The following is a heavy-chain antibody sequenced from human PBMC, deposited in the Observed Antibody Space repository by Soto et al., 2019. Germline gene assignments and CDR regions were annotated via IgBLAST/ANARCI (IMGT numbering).Heavy chain of an antibody. J-gene: IGHJ6*03. CDR3: AKGGNFDWLYYYYYMDV. D-gene: IGHD3-9*01. V-gene: IGHV3-23*01. CDR1: GFTFSSYA. CDR2: ISGSGGST. Sequence: GGSLRLSCAASGFTFSSYAMSWVRQAPGKGLEWVSAISGSGGSTYYADSVKGRFTISRDNSKNTLYLQMNSMRAEDTAVYYCAKGGNFDWLYYYYYMDVWGKGTTVTVSS.